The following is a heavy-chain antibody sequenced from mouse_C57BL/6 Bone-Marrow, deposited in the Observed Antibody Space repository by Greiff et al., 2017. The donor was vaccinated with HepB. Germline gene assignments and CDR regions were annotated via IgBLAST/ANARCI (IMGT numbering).Heavy chain of an antibody. Sequence: VQLLESGPELVKPGASVKISCKASGYAFSSSWMNWVKQRPGKGLEWIGRIYPGDGDTNYNGKFKGKATLTADKSSSTAYMQLSSLTSEDSAVYFCARITTVVEGPYWGQGTTLTVSS. CDR3: ARITTVVEGPY. J-gene: IGHJ2*01. V-gene: IGHV1-82*01. CDR1: GYAFSSSW. CDR2: IYPGDGDT. D-gene: IGHD1-1*01.